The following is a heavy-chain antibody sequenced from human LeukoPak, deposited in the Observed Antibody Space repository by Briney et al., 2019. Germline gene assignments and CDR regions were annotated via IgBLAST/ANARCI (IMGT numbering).Heavy chain of an antibody. J-gene: IGHJ5*02. D-gene: IGHD6-13*01. CDR3: ARGSSSWYVGNWFDP. V-gene: IGHV4-4*02. CDR2: IYHSGST. Sequence: SETLSLTCAVSGGSISSSNWWSWVRQPPGKGLEWIGEIYHSGSTNYNPSLKRRVTISVDKSKNQFSLKLSSVTAADTAVYYCARGSSSWYVGNWFDPWGQGTLVTVSS. CDR1: GGSISSSNW.